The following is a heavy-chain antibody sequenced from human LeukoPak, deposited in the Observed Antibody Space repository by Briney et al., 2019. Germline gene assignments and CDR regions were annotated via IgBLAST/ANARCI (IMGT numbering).Heavy chain of an antibody. J-gene: IGHJ4*02. Sequence: GGSLRLSCAASGFTFSSYSMNWVRQAPGKGLEWVSSISSSSSYIYYADSLKGRFTISRDNAKNSLYLQVNSLRAEDTAVYYCARGPHDSSGYYYPPRYFDYWGQGALVTVSS. CDR2: ISSSSSYI. V-gene: IGHV3-21*01. CDR3: ARGPHDSSGYYYPPRYFDY. D-gene: IGHD3-22*01. CDR1: GFTFSSYS.